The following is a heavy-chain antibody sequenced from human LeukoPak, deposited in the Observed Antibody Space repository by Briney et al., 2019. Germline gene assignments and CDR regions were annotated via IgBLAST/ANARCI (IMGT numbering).Heavy chain of an antibody. V-gene: IGHV3-21*01. CDR2: ISSSSSYI. J-gene: IGHJ4*02. D-gene: IGHD3-3*01. CDR1: GFTFNSYS. Sequence: GVSLRLSCAASGFTFNSYSMNWVRKAPGKGLEWVSSISSSSSYIYYADSVKGRFTISRDNAKNSLYLQMNSLRAEDTAVYYCARGVMTIFGVVTFPFDYWGQGTLVTVSS. CDR3: ARGVMTIFGVVTFPFDY.